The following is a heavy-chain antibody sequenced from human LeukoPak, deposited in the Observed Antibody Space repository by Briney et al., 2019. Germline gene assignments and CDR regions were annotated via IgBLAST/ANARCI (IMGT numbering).Heavy chain of an antibody. CDR2: ISSSSSYI. J-gene: IGHJ4*02. CDR3: ARDSDLDYGDYGVGFDY. D-gene: IGHD4-17*01. Sequence: GGSLRLSCAASGFTFSSYSMNWVRQAPGKGLEWVSSISSSSSYIYYADSVKGRFTISRDNAKNSLYLQMNSLRAEDTAVYYCARDSDLDYGDYGVGFDYWGQGTLVTVSS. V-gene: IGHV3-21*01. CDR1: GFTFSSYS.